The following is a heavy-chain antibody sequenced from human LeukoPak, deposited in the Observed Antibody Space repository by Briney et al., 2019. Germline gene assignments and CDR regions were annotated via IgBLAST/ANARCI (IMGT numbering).Heavy chain of an antibody. Sequence: TSETLSLTCTVSGGSISSASYYWSWIRQPAGKGLEWIGRIYTSGSTNYNPSLKSRVTMSVDTSKNQFSLKLSSVTAADTAVYYCARDLEGGSLVWFDPWGQGTLVTVSS. CDR2: IYTSGST. V-gene: IGHV4-61*02. J-gene: IGHJ5*02. CDR1: GGSISSASYY. CDR3: ARDLEGGSLVWFDP. D-gene: IGHD3-16*01.